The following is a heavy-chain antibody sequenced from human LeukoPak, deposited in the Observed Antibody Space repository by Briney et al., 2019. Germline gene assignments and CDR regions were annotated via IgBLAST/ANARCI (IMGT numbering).Heavy chain of an antibody. CDR2: ISAYNGNT. CDR3: ARDRYSGSDRGFDP. J-gene: IGHJ5*02. Sequence: ASVKVSCKASGYTFTSNVISWVRQAPGQGLERMGGISAYNGNTNYAQKLQGRVTMTTDTSTSTAYMELRSLRSDDTAVYYCARDRYSGSDRGFDPWGQGTLVTVSS. D-gene: IGHD5-12*01. V-gene: IGHV1-18*01. CDR1: GYTFTSNV.